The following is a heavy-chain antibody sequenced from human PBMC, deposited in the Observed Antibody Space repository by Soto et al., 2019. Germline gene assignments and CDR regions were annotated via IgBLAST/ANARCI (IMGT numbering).Heavy chain of an antibody. CDR1: SASISSSNW. CDR3: AGATGDYDFWSGYYC. D-gene: IGHD3-3*01. CDR2: IYHSGST. Sequence: QVQLQESGPGLVKPSGTLSLTCAVSSASISSSNWWSWVRQPPGKGLEWIGEIYHSGSTNYNPSLKSRVTISVDKSKNQFSLKLSSVTAADTAVYYCAGATGDYDFWSGYYCWGQGTLVTVSS. V-gene: IGHV4-4*02. J-gene: IGHJ4*02.